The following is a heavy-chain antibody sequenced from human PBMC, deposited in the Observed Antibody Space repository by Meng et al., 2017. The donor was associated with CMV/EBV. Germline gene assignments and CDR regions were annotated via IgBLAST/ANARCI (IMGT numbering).Heavy chain of an antibody. V-gene: IGHV4-30-4*01. J-gene: IGHJ4*02. CDR3: AREGDNPFDY. CDR2: IYYSGST. CDR1: GGSITSGDYF. Sequence: LPESGPARSAPSQTLSFTCTVIGGSITSGDYFWRWTGKPPGKGLEWIGYIYYSGSTYYNPSLKSRVTISVDTSKNQFSLKLSSGTAADTAVYYCAREGDNPFDYWGQGTLVTVSS. D-gene: IGHD2-21*02.